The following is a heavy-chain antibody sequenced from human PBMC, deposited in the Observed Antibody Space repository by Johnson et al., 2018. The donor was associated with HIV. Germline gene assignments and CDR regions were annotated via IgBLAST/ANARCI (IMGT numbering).Heavy chain of an antibody. Sequence: VQLVESGGCLVQPGGSLRLSCAASGFTFSSYGMHWVRQAPGKGLEWVAFIRYDGNNKYYAESVKGRFTISRDNFKNTLYLQMNSLRAEDTAVYYCARACRDGYTCDAFDIWGQGTMVTVSS. CDR2: IRYDGNNK. CDR3: ARACRDGYTCDAFDI. D-gene: IGHD5-24*01. CDR1: GFTFSSYG. J-gene: IGHJ3*02. V-gene: IGHV3-30*02.